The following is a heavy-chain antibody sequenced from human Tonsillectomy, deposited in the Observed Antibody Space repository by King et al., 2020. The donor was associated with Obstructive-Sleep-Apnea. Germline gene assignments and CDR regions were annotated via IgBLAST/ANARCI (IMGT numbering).Heavy chain of an antibody. V-gene: IGHV1-2*02. CDR3: GRDMSAYESTSPAH. Sequence: QLVQSGAEVKKPGASVKVSCKASGYTFTAYYIHWVRQAPGQGLEWMGWISPNSGATKCAQKFQDRVTMTRDTSISTAYMDLSRLRSDDTAIYYCGRDMSAYESTSPAHWGQGTLVTVSS. CDR1: GYTFTAYY. CDR2: ISPNSGAT. J-gene: IGHJ4*02. D-gene: IGHD3-22*01.